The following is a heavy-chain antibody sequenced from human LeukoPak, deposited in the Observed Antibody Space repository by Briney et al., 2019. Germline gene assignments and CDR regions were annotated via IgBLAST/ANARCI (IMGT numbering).Heavy chain of an antibody. V-gene: IGHV3-7*01. CDR1: GFTFSSYS. J-gene: IGHJ4*02. Sequence: GGSLRLSCAASGFTFSSYSMSWVRQAPGKRLEWVANINQDGSEKYYVDSVKGRFIISRDNARNSLFLQMNILTAEDTAIYYCVREGAYSTSSPAGYWGQGTLVSVSS. D-gene: IGHD6-6*01. CDR2: INQDGSEK. CDR3: VREGAYSTSSPAGY.